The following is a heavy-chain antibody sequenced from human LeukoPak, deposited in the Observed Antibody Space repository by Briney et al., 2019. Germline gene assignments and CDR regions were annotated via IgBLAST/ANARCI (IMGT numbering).Heavy chain of an antibody. CDR3: ARDQYYYDSSGYYGFDY. J-gene: IGHJ4*02. CDR2: FHTSGST. CDR1: GGSISSYY. D-gene: IGHD3-22*01. V-gene: IGHV4-4*07. Sequence: SETLSLTCTVSGGSISSYYWSWIRQPAGKGLEWIGRFHTSGSTNYDPSLKSRVTMSGDTSKNQFSLKLSSVTAADTAVYYCARDQYYYDSSGYYGFDYWGRGTLVTVSS.